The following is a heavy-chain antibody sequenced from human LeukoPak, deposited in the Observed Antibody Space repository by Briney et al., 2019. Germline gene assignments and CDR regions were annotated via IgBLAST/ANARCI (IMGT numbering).Heavy chain of an antibody. CDR3: AKEATVVTVRGFFDC. D-gene: IGHD4-23*01. J-gene: IGHJ4*02. CDR1: GFTFSNYA. Sequence: GGSLRLSCAASGFTFSNYAMSWVRQAPGKGLEWVSLISDSDGRTYYADSVKGRFTISRDNSKNTLYLQMNSLRAEDTAVYYCAKEATVVTVRGFFDCWGQGTLVTVSS. CDR2: ISDSDGRT. V-gene: IGHV3-23*01.